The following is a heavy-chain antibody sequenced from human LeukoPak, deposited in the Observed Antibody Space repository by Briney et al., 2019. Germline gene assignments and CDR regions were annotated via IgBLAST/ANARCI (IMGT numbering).Heavy chain of an antibody. Sequence: SETLSLTCADCGGCFSGYHWSWMRQPPGKGLEWIGEINHSGSTNYNPSLKSRVTISVDTSKNQFSLKLSSVTAADTAVYYCATAEYRRFGNRGGQGTLVTVSS. CDR1: GGCFSGYH. CDR3: ATAEYRRFGNR. D-gene: IGHD2/OR15-2a*01. J-gene: IGHJ4*02. CDR2: INHSGST. V-gene: IGHV4-34*01.